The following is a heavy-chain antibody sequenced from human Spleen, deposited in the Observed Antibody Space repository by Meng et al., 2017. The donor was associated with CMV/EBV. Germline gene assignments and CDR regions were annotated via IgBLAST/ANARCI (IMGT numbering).Heavy chain of an antibody. CDR2: ISSSSSYI. Sequence: GESLKISCAASGFTFSSYSMNWVRQAPGKGLEWVSSISSSSSYIYYADSVKGRFTISRDNAKNSLYLQMNSLRAEDTAVYYCASGARVTMIVVAPSPDAFDIWGQGTMVTVSS. CDR1: GFTFSSYS. CDR3: ASGARVTMIVVAPSPDAFDI. J-gene: IGHJ3*02. D-gene: IGHD3-22*01. V-gene: IGHV3-21*01.